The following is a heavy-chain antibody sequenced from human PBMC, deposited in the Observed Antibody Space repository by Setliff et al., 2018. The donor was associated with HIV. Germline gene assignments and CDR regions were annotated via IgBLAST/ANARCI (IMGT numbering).Heavy chain of an antibody. CDR1: GFTVSTKY. Sequence: PGGSLRLSCAVSGFTVSTKYMSWVRQAPGKGLEWVSILYPSGITNYAASVKGRFTISRDSSDTTVSLQMNSLRSEDTAIYYCVRTIYEWGAFDVWGQGTMVTVSS. CDR3: VRTIYEWGAFDV. D-gene: IGHD2-8*01. CDR2: LYPSGIT. J-gene: IGHJ3*01. V-gene: IGHV3-66*02.